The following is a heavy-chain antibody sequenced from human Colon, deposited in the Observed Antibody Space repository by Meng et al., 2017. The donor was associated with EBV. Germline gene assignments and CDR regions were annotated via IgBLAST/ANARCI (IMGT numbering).Heavy chain of an antibody. D-gene: IGHD5-24*01. CDR1: GGSISSSYW. Sequence: QVQLQESGARLVKPSGTPSLTCVVSGGSISSSYWWTWVRQAPGKGLEWIGEMYHSGTTNYNPSLKSRVTISMGKSNNQLSLKLNSVTAADTAVYYCATQESRDGHNPYWGQGNLVTVSS. CDR2: MYHSGTT. V-gene: IGHV4-4*02. J-gene: IGHJ4*02. CDR3: ATQESRDGHNPY.